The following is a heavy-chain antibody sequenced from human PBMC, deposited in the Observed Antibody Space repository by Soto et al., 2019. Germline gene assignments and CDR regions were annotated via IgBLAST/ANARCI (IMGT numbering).Heavy chain of an antibody. Sequence: QVQLVESGGGVVQPGRSLRLSCAASGFTFSSYGMHWVRQAPGKGLEWVAVISYDGSNKYYADSVKGRFTISRDNSKNTLYLQMNRLRAEDTAVYYCAKGINCDSSGYFFWGQGTLVTVSS. CDR3: AKGINCDSSGYFF. D-gene: IGHD3-22*01. V-gene: IGHV3-30*18. CDR1: GFTFSSYG. CDR2: ISYDGSNK. J-gene: IGHJ4*02.